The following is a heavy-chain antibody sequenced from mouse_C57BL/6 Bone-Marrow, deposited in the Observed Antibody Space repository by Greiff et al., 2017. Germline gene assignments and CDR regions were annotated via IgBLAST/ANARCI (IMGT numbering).Heavy chain of an antibody. V-gene: IGHV5-16*01. J-gene: IGHJ1*03. D-gene: IGHD1-1*01. CDR3: ARGTTVWYFDV. Sequence: EVMLVESEGGLVQPGSSMKLSCTASGFTFSDYYMAWVRQVPEKGLEWVANINYDGSSTYYLDSLKSRFIISRDNAKNILYLQMSSLKSEDTATYDCARGTTVWYFDVWGTGTTVTVSS. CDR2: INYDGSST. CDR1: GFTFSDYY.